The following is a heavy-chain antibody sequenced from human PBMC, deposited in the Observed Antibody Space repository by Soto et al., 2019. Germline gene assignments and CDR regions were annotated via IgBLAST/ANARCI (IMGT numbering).Heavy chain of an antibody. CDR1: GCSISSGCYY. Sequence: TLSLTCTVSGCSISSGCYYWSWIRQHPGKGLEWIGYIYYSWSTYYNPSLKSRVAISVDASKNQFFLKLSSVTAADTAVYYCSRDTGYSYGNDYYYYGMDVWVQGTTVTVSS. CDR2: IYYSWST. J-gene: IGHJ6*02. D-gene: IGHD5-18*01. CDR3: SRDTGYSYGNDYYYYGMDV. V-gene: IGHV4-31*03.